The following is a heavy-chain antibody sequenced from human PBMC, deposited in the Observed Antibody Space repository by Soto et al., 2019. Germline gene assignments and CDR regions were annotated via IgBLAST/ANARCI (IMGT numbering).Heavy chain of an antibody. Sequence: PSETLSLTCTVSGGSISSASHYWGWIRQPPGKGLEWIGSIHYSGSTHYNPSLKSRVTISVDTSKNQFSLKLSSVTASDTAVYYCARERGHGYYFYWGQGTLVT. D-gene: IGHD3-3*01. J-gene: IGHJ4*02. CDR2: IHYSGST. CDR1: GGSISSASHY. V-gene: IGHV4-39*01. CDR3: ARERGHGYYFY.